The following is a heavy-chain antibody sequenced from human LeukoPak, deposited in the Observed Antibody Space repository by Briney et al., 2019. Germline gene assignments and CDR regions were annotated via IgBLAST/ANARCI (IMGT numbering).Heavy chain of an antibody. D-gene: IGHD3-10*01. V-gene: IGHV3-53*01. CDR2: IYGGGST. CDR3: ARGQPRGGWFDP. Sequence: GGFLRLSSAATGLSVSSNFMSWVRQAPGKGLEWVSVIYGGGSTYYADSVKGLFTISRDTPKNTLYLQMNSLRVEDTAVYYCARGQPRGGWFDPWGQGTLVTVSS. CDR1: GLSVSSNF. J-gene: IGHJ5*02.